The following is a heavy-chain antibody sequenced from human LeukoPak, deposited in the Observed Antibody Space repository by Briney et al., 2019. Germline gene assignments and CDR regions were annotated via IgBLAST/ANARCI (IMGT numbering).Heavy chain of an antibody. V-gene: IGHV4-34*01. D-gene: IGHD6-19*01. CDR1: GGAFSGYY. CDR3: AREPPSGWYGFDP. Sequence: NPSETLCLTCAVYGGAFSGYYWSWIRQPPGKGLEWVGEINHSGSTNYNPSLKSRVTISVDTSKNQFSLKLSSVTAADTAVYYCAREPPSGWYGFDPWGQGTLVTVSS. J-gene: IGHJ5*02. CDR2: INHSGST.